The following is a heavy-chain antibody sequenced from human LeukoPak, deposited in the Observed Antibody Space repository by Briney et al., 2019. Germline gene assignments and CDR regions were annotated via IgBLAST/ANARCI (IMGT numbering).Heavy chain of an antibody. D-gene: IGHD6-19*01. CDR3: ARDDTGYSSGWSKDFDY. V-gene: IGHV4-38-2*02. CDR1: GYSLSNAYY. J-gene: IGHJ4*02. CDR2: IYYSGSI. Sequence: KTSETLSLTCSVSGYSLSNAYYWGWIRQPPGKGLEWIGSIYYSGSIFYNPSLKSRVTISIDTSKNHFSLKLSSVTAADTAVYYCARDDTGYSSGWSKDFDYWGQGTLVTVSS.